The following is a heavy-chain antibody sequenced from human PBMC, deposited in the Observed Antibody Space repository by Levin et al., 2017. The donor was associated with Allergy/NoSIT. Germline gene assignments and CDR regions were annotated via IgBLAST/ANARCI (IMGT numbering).Heavy chain of an antibody. Sequence: ASVKVSCKASGYTFNGYYMHWVRQAPGQGLEWMGRINPNSGGTNYAQKFQGRVTMTRDTSISTAYMELGRLRSDDTAVYYCARGDSSGFAGFGYWGQGTLVTVSS. J-gene: IGHJ4*02. D-gene: IGHD6-19*01. CDR1: GYTFNGYY. CDR2: INPNSGGT. V-gene: IGHV1-2*06. CDR3: ARGDSSGFAGFGY.